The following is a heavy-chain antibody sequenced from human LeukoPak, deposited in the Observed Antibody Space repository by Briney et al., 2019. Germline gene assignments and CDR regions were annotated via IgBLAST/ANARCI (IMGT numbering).Heavy chain of an antibody. D-gene: IGHD3-22*01. V-gene: IGHV4-59*08. CDR1: GGSISSYY. J-gene: IGHJ3*02. CDR3: ARLPYYYDSSGYYSDAFDI. CDR2: IYYSGST. Sequence: SETLSLICTVSGGSISSYYWSWIRQPPGKGLEWIGYIYYSGSTNYNPSLKSRVTISVDTSKNQFSLKLSSVTAADTAVYYCARLPYYYDSSGYYSDAFDIWGQGTMVTVSS.